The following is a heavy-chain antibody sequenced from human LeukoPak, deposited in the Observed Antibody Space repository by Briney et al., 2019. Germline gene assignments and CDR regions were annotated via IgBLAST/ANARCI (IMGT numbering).Heavy chain of an antibody. CDR1: GFTFSTYA. V-gene: IGHV3-23*01. CDR3: AKDRNAWPTNFDS. J-gene: IGHJ4*02. CDR2: ISSSGGTT. Sequence: GRSLRLSCAASGFTFSTYAVNWVRQAPGRGRVWVSAISSSGGTTYYADSVKGRFSISRDSSKNTLYLRMNSLRAEDTAIYYCAKDRNAWPTNFDSWGQGTLVTVSA. D-gene: IGHD5-24*01.